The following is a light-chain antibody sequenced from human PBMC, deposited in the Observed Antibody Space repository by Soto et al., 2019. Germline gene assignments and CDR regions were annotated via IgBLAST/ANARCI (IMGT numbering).Light chain of an antibody. CDR1: QDISNY. J-gene: IGKJ5*01. CDR2: DAS. CDR3: QQYDTLIT. Sequence: DIQMTQSPSSLSASVGDRVTITCQASQDISNYLNWYQQKPGKAPKLLIYDASNLETGVPPRFSGSGSGTDFTFTISSLQPEDSATYDCQQYDTLITFGQGTRLEIK. V-gene: IGKV1-33*01.